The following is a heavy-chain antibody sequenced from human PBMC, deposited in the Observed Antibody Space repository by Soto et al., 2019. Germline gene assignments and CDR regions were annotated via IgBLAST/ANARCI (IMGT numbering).Heavy chain of an antibody. Sequence: QVQLVESGGGVVQPGRSLRLSCAASGFTFSGYAMHCVRQAPGKGLEWVAVISDDGTNKHYADSVRGRFTISRDNSKNTLNLQMDSLRPEDTAFYYCARAGSSRGLWLGPDYWGQGTQVTVSS. J-gene: IGHJ4*02. CDR1: GFTFSGYA. CDR2: ISDDGTNK. V-gene: IGHV3-30-3*01. D-gene: IGHD5-18*01. CDR3: ARAGSSRGLWLGPDY.